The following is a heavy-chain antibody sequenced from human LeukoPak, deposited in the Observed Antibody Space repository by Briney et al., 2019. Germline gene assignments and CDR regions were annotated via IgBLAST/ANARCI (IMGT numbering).Heavy chain of an antibody. CDR1: GNSISSGSYY. J-gene: IGHJ4*02. CDR2: IYYSGST. Sequence: SETLSLTCTVSGNSISSGSYYWSWIRQPPGKGLEWIGSIYYSGSTHYNPSLKSRVTISVDTSKNQFSLNLSTVSGSDTAVYYCARHSGTYPIDYWGQGTLVTVSS. CDR3: ARHSGTYPIDY. V-gene: IGHV4-39*01. D-gene: IGHD6-25*01.